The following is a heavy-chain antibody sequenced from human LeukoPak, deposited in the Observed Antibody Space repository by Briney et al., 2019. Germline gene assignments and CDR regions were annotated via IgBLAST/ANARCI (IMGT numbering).Heavy chain of an antibody. Sequence: ASVKVSCKASGYTFTGYYMHWVRQAPGQGLEWMGWINPNSGGTNYAQKFQGRVTMTRDTSISTAYMVLRSLRSEDTAVYYCARDRGYSSRYFDYWGQGTLVTVSS. J-gene: IGHJ4*02. D-gene: IGHD6-13*01. CDR3: ARDRGYSSRYFDY. CDR1: GYTFTGYY. V-gene: IGHV1-2*02. CDR2: INPNSGGT.